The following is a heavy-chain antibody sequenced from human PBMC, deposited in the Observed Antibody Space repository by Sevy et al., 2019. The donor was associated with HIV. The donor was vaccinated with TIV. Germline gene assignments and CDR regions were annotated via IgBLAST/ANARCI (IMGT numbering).Heavy chain of an antibody. CDR1: GFTFNFHG. D-gene: IGHD4-4*01. V-gene: IGHV3-30*02. CDR3: ARETDNSDRWLEP. CDR2: IRHDGSNK. J-gene: IGHJ5*02. Sequence: GGSLRLSCAASGFTFNFHGMHWVRQAPGKDLEWVAFIRHDGSNKYMADSVKGRFTISRDNSKNTLFLQMNSLTVEDTAVYYCARETDNSDRWLEPWGQGTLVTVSS.